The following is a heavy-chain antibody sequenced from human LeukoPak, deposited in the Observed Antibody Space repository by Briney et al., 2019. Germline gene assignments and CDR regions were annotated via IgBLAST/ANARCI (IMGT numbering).Heavy chain of an antibody. D-gene: IGHD3-3*01. CDR1: GFTFSTYW. CDR2: INQGGSES. Sequence: PGGSLRLSCAASGFTFSTYWMTWVRQAPGKGLEWVANINQGGSESYYVDSVKGRFTISRGNAKNSLFLQMNSLRAEDTAVYYCARDRITDFWSGYYTNYFDYWGQGTLVTVSS. V-gene: IGHV3-7*01. J-gene: IGHJ4*02. CDR3: ARDRITDFWSGYYTNYFDY.